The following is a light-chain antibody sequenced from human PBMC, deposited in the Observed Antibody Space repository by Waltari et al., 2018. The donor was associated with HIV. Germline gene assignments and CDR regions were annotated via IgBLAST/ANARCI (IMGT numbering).Light chain of an antibody. Sequence: QSVLTQPPSVSAAPGQKVTISCSETSSKIGNLYVSWYQQLPGTAPKLLIYDNNKPPSGIPDRFSGSKSGTTATLGITGLQTGDEADYYCGRWDSSLSGHWVFGGGTKLTVL. CDR1: SSKIGNLY. CDR3: GRWDSSLSGHWV. V-gene: IGLV1-51*01. CDR2: DNN. J-gene: IGLJ3*02.